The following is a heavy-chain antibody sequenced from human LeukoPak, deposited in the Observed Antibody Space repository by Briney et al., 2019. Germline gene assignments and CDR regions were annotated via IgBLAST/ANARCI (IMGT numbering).Heavy chain of an antibody. CDR2: IYHSGST. V-gene: IGHV4-4*02. D-gene: IGHD3-10*01. J-gene: IGHJ5*02. Sequence: PSETLSLTGAVSGGSISSSNWWSWVRQPPGKGLEWIGEIYHSGSTNYNPSLNSRVTISVDKSKNQFSLKLSSVTAADTAVYYCARLITMVRGLEDWFDPWGQGSLVTVSS. CDR1: GGSISSSNW. CDR3: ARLITMVRGLEDWFDP.